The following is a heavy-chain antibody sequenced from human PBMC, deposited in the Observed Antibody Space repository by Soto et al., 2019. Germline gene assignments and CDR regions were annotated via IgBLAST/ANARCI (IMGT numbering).Heavy chain of an antibody. Sequence: HPGGSLRLSCAASGFTFSSYAMSWVRQAPGKGLEWVSAISGSGGSTYYADSVKGRFTISRDNSKNTLYLQMNSLRAEDTAVYYCAKRSGSSSYYYYGMDVWGQGTTVTVSS. V-gene: IGHV3-23*01. CDR1: GFTFSSYA. CDR2: ISGSGGST. CDR3: AKRSGSSSYYYYGMDV. D-gene: IGHD3-10*01. J-gene: IGHJ6*02.